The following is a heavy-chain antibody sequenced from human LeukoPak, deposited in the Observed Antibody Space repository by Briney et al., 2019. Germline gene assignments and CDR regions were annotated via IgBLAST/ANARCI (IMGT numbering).Heavy chain of an antibody. J-gene: IGHJ4*02. CDR1: GGSISSGGYY. Sequence: PSETLSLTCTVSGGSISSGGYYWSWIRQHPGKGLEWIGYIYYSGSTYYNPSLKSRVTISVDTSKNQFSLKLSSVTAADTAGYYCVREGQIRYCSGGSCCSTFAYGGQGPLVTVSS. D-gene: IGHD2-15*01. CDR2: IYYSGST. V-gene: IGHV4-31*03. CDR3: VREGQIRYCSGGSCCSTFAY.